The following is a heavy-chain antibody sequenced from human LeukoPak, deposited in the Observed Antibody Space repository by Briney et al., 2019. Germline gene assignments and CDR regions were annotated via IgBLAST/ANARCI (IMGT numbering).Heavy chain of an antibody. CDR1: GGSISSGDYY. CDR3: ARVLYAPGAFDI. J-gene: IGHJ3*02. V-gene: IGHV4-30-4*01. D-gene: IGHD2-2*01. CDR2: IYYSGST. Sequence: SQTLSLTRTVSGGSISSGDYYWSWIRQPPGKGLEWIGYIYYSGSTYYNPSLKSRVTISVDTSKNQFSLKLSSVTAADTAVYYCARVLYAPGAFDIWGQGTMVTVSS.